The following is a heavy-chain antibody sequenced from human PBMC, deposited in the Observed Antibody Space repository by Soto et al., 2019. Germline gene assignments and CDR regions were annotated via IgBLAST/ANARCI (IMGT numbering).Heavy chain of an antibody. J-gene: IGHJ4*02. CDR1: GYTFTSYG. Sequence: VSVKVSCKASGYTFTSYGISWVRQAPGQGLEWMGWISAYNGNTNYAQKLQGRVTMTTDTSTSTAYMELRSLRSDDTAVYYCASRGGEYSSSWYGGYYWGQGTLVTVSS. CDR2: ISAYNGNT. V-gene: IGHV1-18*01. CDR3: ASRGGEYSSSWYGGYY. D-gene: IGHD6-13*01.